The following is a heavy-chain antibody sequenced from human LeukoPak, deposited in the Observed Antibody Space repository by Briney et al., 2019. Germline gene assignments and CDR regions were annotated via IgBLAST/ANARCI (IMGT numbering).Heavy chain of an antibody. CDR1: GGSISSGGYY. CDR3: ARKGEAVVVVAATSDYYFDY. D-gene: IGHD2-15*01. CDR2: IYYSGST. Sequence: PSETLSLTCTVSGGSISSGGYYWSWIRQHPGKGLEWIGYIYYSGSTYYNPSLKSRVTISVDTSKNQFSLKLSSVTAADTAVYYCARKGEAVVVVAATSDYYFDYWGQGTLVTVSS. V-gene: IGHV4-31*03. J-gene: IGHJ4*02.